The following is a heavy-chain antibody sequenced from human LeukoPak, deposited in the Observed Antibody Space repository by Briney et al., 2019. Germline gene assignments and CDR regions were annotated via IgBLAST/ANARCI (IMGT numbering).Heavy chain of an antibody. CDR2: IYYSGST. V-gene: IGHV4-59*01. J-gene: IGHJ3*02. Sequence: SETLSLTCTVPRGSISGYYWSWIRQTPGKGLEWIGYIYYSGSTNYNPSLKSRVTISVDTSKNQFSLKLSSVTAADTAVYYCARANWKEDAFDIWGQGTMVTVSS. CDR3: ARANWKEDAFDI. D-gene: IGHD1-1*01. CDR1: RGSISGYY.